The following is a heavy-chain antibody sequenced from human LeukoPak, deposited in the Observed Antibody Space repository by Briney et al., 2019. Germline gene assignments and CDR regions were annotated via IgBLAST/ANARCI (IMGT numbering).Heavy chain of an antibody. CDR3: ARRRIVSGTDAFDI. CDR2: INGYNGDT. J-gene: IGHJ3*02. Sequence: ASVKASCKASGYTFTNFGISWVRQAPGQGLEWMGWINGYNGDTNYAQKVQDRVTMTTDTSTGTAYMELRSLTSDDTAVYFCARRRIVSGTDAFDIWGQGTMVTVSS. D-gene: IGHD6-19*01. CDR1: GYTFTNFG. V-gene: IGHV1-18*01.